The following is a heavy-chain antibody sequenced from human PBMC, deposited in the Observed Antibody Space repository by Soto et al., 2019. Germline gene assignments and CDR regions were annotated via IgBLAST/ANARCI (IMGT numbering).Heavy chain of an antibody. Sequence: DVHLVQSGGGLVQPGASLSLSCVASGFTFNDYAMHWVRQTPGKGLEWVAAISNRGFSAYYADSVKGRFTISRDKSTKTLSLHMHTLRVEDTAVYFCAKAFCDAATCFPCESWGQGTPVAVSP. D-gene: IGHD2-21*01. CDR1: GFTFNDYA. CDR2: ISNRGFSA. CDR3: AKAFCDAATCFPCES. J-gene: IGHJ4*02. V-gene: IGHV3-23*04.